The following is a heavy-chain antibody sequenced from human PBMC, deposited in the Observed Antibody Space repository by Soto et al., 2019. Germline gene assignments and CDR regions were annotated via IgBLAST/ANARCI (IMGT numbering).Heavy chain of an antibody. CDR1: GYSFTSYW. CDR2: IYPGDSDT. Sequence: GESLKISCKGSGYSFTSYWIGWVRQMPGKGLEWMGIIYPGDSDTRYSPSFQGQVTISADKSISTAYLQWSSLKASDTAMYYCARRRDTYYYDSSGYYILIFGYWGQGTLVTVSS. D-gene: IGHD3-22*01. J-gene: IGHJ4*02. V-gene: IGHV5-51*01. CDR3: ARRRDTYYYDSSGYYILIFGY.